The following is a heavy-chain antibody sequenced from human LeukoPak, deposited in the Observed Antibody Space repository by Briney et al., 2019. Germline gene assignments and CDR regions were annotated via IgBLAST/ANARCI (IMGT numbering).Heavy chain of an antibody. V-gene: IGHV3-66*01. J-gene: IGHJ6*02. D-gene: IGHD3-10*01. CDR3: AREDITMVRGVSIKGYYYGMDV. CDR2: IYSGGST. Sequence: GGSLRLSCAASGFTFSSYSMNWIRQAPGKGLEWVSVIYSGGSTYYADSVKGRFTISRDNSKNTLYLQMNSLRAEDTAVYYCAREDITMVRGVSIKGYYYGMDVWGQGTTVTVSS. CDR1: GFTFSSYS.